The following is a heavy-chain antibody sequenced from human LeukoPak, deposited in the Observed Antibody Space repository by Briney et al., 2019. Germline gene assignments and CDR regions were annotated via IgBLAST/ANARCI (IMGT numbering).Heavy chain of an antibody. CDR3: AREAVAGAFLEY. V-gene: IGHV1-3*01. Sequence: ASVKVSSKASGYTFTSYAMHWVRQAPGQRLEWMGWINAGNGNTKYSQEFQGRVTITRDTSASTAYMELRSLRSDDTAVYYCAREAVAGAFLEYWGQGTLVTVSS. CDR2: INAGNGNT. D-gene: IGHD6-19*01. CDR1: GYTFTSYA. J-gene: IGHJ4*02.